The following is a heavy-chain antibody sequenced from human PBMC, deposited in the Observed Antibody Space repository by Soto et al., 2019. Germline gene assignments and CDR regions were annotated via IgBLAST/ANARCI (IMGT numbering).Heavy chain of an antibody. CDR3: AKDHGMDV. CDR1: GFTFSDYA. V-gene: IGHV3-23*01. CDR2: ISGSGGST. J-gene: IGHJ6*02. Sequence: VGSLRLSCAASGFTFSDYAMAWVRQPPGKGLEWVSSISGSGGSTYYADSVKGRCTVSRDNSKNTVYLQMKSLRAEDTAVYYCAKDHGMDVWGQGATVTVSS.